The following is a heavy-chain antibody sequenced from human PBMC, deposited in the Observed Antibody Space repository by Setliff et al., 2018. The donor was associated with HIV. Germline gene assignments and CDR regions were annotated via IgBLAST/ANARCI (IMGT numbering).Heavy chain of an antibody. CDR3: ARNVIAAAGTSHDY. CDR2: INHSGST. J-gene: IGHJ4*02. Sequence: PSETLSLTCTVSGGSISNNNYYWGWIRQPPGKGLEWIGEINHSGSTNYNPSLKSRVTISVDTSKNQFSLKLSSVTAADTAVYYCARNVIAAAGTSHDYWGQGTLVTVSS. V-gene: IGHV4-39*07. CDR1: GGSISNNNYY. D-gene: IGHD6-13*01.